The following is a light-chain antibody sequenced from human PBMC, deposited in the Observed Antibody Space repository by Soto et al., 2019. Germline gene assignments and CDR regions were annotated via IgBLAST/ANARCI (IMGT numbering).Light chain of an antibody. CDR3: SSYSTTFTRL. Sequence: QSALTQPASVSGSPGQSITISCTGTSSDIGGYNYLSWYQQHPGKAPKLMIYDVSYRPSGVSNRFSGSKSGNTASLTISGLQAEDEADYYCSSYSTTFTRLFGGGTQLTVL. CDR2: DVS. V-gene: IGLV2-14*01. CDR1: SSDIGGYNY. J-gene: IGLJ2*01.